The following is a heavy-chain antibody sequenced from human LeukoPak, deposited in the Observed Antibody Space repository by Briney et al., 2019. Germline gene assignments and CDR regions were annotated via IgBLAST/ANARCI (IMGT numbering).Heavy chain of an antibody. V-gene: IGHV1-69*13. CDR2: IIPIFGTA. D-gene: IGHD2-2*02. J-gene: IGHJ3*02. Sequence: ASVKVSCKASGGTFSSYAISWVRQAPGQGLEWVGGIIPIFGTANYAQKFQGRVTITADESTSTAYMELSSLRSEDTAVYYCAREDIVVVPAAIPGGEAFDIWGQGTMVTVSS. CDR3: AREDIVVVPAAIPGGEAFDI. CDR1: GGTFSSYA.